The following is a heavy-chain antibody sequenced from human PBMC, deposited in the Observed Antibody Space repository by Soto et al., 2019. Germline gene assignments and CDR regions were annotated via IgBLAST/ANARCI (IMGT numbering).Heavy chain of an antibody. V-gene: IGHV1-8*01. D-gene: IGHD4-4*01. Sequence: ASVKVSCKASGYPFTKYDINWVRQATGQGLEWMGWINPNSGNTGYSQKFQGRVTMTRNTSISTAYMELSSLRFDDTAVYYCARSPPRVEKNNYAGGWFDPWGQGILVTVSS. J-gene: IGHJ5*02. CDR3: ARSPPRVEKNNYAGGWFDP. CDR1: GYPFTKYD. CDR2: INPNSGNT.